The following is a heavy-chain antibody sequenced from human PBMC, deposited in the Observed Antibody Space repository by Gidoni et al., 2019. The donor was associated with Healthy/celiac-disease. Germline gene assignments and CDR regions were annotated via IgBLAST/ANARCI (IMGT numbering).Heavy chain of an antibody. D-gene: IGHD2-8*01. CDR2: INNSGRT. Sequence: QVQLQQWGAGLLKPSETLSLPCAVYGGSFSGYYWSWIRQPPGKGLEWIGEINNSGRTNSNPSLNSRVTISVDTSKNQFSLKLSSVTAADTAVYYCARATRYCTNGVCSNWFDPWGQGTLVTVSS. J-gene: IGHJ5*02. V-gene: IGHV4-34*01. CDR3: ARATRYCTNGVCSNWFDP. CDR1: GGSFSGYY.